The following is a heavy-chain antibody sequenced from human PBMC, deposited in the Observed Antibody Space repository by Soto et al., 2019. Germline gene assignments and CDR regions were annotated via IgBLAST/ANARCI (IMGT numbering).Heavy chain of an antibody. Sequence: QVQLVQSGGEVKKPGASVRVSCRASGYTFPTYGIAWVRQAPGQGLEWMGWISVYNGFTHYAQKCGGRVTVTTETSTRTVHMELRSLSSDDTAVYYCAREFEGHSSSWPFDYWGQGTLVTVSA. CDR2: ISVYNGFT. CDR1: GYTFPTYG. V-gene: IGHV1-18*01. CDR3: AREFEGHSSSWPFDY. J-gene: IGHJ4*02. D-gene: IGHD6-13*01.